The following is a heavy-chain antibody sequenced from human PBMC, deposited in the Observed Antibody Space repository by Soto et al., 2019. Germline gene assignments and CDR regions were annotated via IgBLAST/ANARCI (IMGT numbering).Heavy chain of an antibody. J-gene: IGHJ3*02. CDR1: GFTFSSYS. Sequence: PGGSLRLSCAASGFTFSSYSMNWVRQAPGKGLEWVSSISSSSSYIYYADSVKGRFTISRDNAKNSLYLQMNSLRAEDTAVYYYAKSGYYYDSSGYFYGHDAFDIWGQGTMVTVSS. CDR3: AKSGYYYDSSGYFYGHDAFDI. D-gene: IGHD3-22*01. CDR2: ISSSSSYI. V-gene: IGHV3-21*04.